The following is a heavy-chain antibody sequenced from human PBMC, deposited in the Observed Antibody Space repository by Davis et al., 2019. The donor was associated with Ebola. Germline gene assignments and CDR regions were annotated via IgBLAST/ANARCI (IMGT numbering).Heavy chain of an antibody. D-gene: IGHD2-2*01. CDR1: GFTFSSYG. Sequence: GESLKISCAASGFTFSSYGMHWVRQAPGKGLEWVAVIWYDGSNKYYADSVKGRFTISRDNSKNTLYLQMNSLRAGDTAVYYCAREDIVVVPAAMGPNWNPRDYYYYGMDVWGQGTTVTVSS. V-gene: IGHV3-33*01. J-gene: IGHJ6*02. CDR2: IWYDGSNK. CDR3: AREDIVVVPAAMGPNWNPRDYYYYGMDV.